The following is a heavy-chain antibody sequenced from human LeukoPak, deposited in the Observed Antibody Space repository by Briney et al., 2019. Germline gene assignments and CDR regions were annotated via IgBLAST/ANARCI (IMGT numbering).Heavy chain of an antibody. CDR1: GGTFSSYA. CDR2: IIPIFGTA. D-gene: IGHD3-10*01. Sequence: ASVKVSCKASGGTFSSYAISWVRQAPGQGLEWMGGIIPIFGTANYAQKFQGRVTITADESTSTAYMELSSLRSEDTAVYYCARESPGTMVRGVIIKDYYYGMDVWGQGTTVTVSS. J-gene: IGHJ6*02. V-gene: IGHV1-69*13. CDR3: ARESPGTMVRGVIIKDYYYGMDV.